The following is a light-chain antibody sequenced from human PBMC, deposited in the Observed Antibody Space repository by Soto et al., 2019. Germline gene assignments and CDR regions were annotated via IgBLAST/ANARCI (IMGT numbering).Light chain of an antibody. Sequence: DIQMTQSPSTLSASVGDTVTVTCRASQSISIYLNWYQQKPGKAPKVLIYAASSLQSGVPPRFSGSGSWKDFTLTITSLQPEDFATYFCQQSYNIPRATFGQGTKVDIK. V-gene: IGKV1-39*01. CDR2: AAS. CDR3: QQSYNIPRAT. CDR1: QSISIY. J-gene: IGKJ1*01.